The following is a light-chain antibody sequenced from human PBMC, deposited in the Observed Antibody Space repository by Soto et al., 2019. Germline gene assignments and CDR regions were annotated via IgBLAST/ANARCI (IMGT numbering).Light chain of an antibody. CDR3: QQYNNWPPWT. CDR2: GAS. CDR1: QSVSSN. J-gene: IGKJ1*01. Sequence: EIVMTQSQATLAVSPCEGVALSCRASQSVSSNLAWYQQKVGQAPRLLIYGASTRATGIPARFSGSGSGTEFTLTISSLQSEDFAVYYCQQYNNWPPWTFGQGTKVDI. V-gene: IGKV3-15*01.